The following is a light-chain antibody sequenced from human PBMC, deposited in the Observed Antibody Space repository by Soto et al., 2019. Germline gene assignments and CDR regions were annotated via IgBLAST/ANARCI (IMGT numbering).Light chain of an antibody. CDR3: QQFAVAPWT. J-gene: IGKJ1*01. V-gene: IGKV3-20*01. CDR1: QIINNN. CDR2: DAS. Sequence: VMTQSPSTLSXXXGXXXSXXXRASQIINNNVAWYQQKPGQAPRLLIYDASSRATGIPDRISGSGSGTDFTLNISRLEPDDFAVYYCQQFAVAPWTFGQGTKVDIK.